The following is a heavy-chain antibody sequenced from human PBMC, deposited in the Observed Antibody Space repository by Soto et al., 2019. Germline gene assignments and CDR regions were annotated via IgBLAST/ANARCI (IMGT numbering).Heavy chain of an antibody. D-gene: IGHD2-2*01. CDR2: IYYSGST. J-gene: IGHJ4*02. CDR3: ARESYAPIL. Sequence: SETLSLTCTVSGGSISSYYWSWIRQPPGKGLEWIGYIYYSGSTNYNPSLKSRVTISVDTSKNQFSLKLSSVTAADTAVYYCARESYAPILWGQGTLVTVSS. CDR1: GGSISSYY. V-gene: IGHV4-59*08.